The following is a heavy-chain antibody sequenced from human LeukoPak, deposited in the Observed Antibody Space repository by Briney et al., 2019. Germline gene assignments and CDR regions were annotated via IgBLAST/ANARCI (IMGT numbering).Heavy chain of an antibody. D-gene: IGHD2-2*01. J-gene: IGHJ3*02. CDR3: ARLSCSSTSCFHTFDI. V-gene: IGHV4-39*01. Sequence: PSETLSLTCTVSGVSISSSSYYWGWIRQPPGKGLEWIGSVYYSGSTYYNPSLKSRFTISVDTSKNQFSLKLSSVTAADTAVYYCARLSCSSTSCFHTFDIWGQGTMVTVSS. CDR1: GVSISSSSYY. CDR2: VYYSGST.